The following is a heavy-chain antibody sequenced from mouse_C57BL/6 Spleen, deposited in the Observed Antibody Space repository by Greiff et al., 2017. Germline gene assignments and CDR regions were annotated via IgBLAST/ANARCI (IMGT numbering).Heavy chain of an antibody. D-gene: IGHD2-1*01. J-gene: IGHJ1*03. CDR2: INPSNGGT. CDR1: GYTFTSYW. V-gene: IGHV1-53*01. Sequence: QVQLQQPGTELVKPGASVKLSCKASGYTFTSYWMHWVKQRPGQGLEWIGNINPSNGGTNYNEKFKSKATLPVDKSSSTAYMQLSSLTSEDSAVDYCARWGYGNWYFDVWGTGTTVTVSS. CDR3: ARWGYGNWYFDV.